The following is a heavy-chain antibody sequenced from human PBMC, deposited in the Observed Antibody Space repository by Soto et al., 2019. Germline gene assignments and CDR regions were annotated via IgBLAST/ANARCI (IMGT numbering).Heavy chain of an antibody. CDR3: ARVGGFGASTIDC. J-gene: IGHJ4*02. V-gene: IGHV4-30-4*01. CDR1: GGSISSGDYY. Sequence: QVQLQESGPGLVKPSQTLSLTCTVSGGSISSGDYYWSWIRQPPGKGLEWIGYIYYSGSTYYNPSLMRRVTISVETSKNQFSRKLSSVTVADTAVYYCARVGGFGASTIDCWGQGTLVTVSS. D-gene: IGHD3-10*01. CDR2: IYYSGST.